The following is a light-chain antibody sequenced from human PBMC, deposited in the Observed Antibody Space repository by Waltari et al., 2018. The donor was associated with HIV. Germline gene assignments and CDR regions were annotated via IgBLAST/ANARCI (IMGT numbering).Light chain of an antibody. CDR3: QQSYSSPYT. CDR2: ATF. CDR1: RNIDNY. J-gene: IGKJ2*01. Sequence: DIQMTQSPSSLSAAVGDRVTISCRAARNIDNYLNWYQQKSGQAPQLLIYATFSLKSGVPSRFSGVGSGTEFTLTINSLHPEDAATFYCQQSYSSPYTFGQGTKLEI. V-gene: IGKV1-39*01.